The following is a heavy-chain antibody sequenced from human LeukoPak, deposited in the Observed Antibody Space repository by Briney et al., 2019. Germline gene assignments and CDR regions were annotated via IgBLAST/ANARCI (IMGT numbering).Heavy chain of an antibody. J-gene: IGHJ4*02. Sequence: ASVKVSCKASGYTFTGYYMHWVRQAPGQGLEWMGWINPNSGGTNYAQKFQGRVTMTTDTSTSTAYMELRSLRSDDTAVYYCARSDVASFDYWGQGTLVTVSS. V-gene: IGHV1-2*02. CDR3: ARSDVASFDY. D-gene: IGHD5-12*01. CDR1: GYTFTGYY. CDR2: INPNSGGT.